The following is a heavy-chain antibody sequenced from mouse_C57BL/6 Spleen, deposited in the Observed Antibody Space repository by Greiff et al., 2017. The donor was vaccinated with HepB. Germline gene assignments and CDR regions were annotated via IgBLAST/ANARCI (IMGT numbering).Heavy chain of an antibody. CDR1: GYTFTDYN. CDR2: INPNNGGT. V-gene: IGHV1-18*01. J-gene: IGHJ4*01. Sequence: VQLQQSGPELVKPGASVKIPCKASGYTFTDYNMDWVKQSHGKSLEWIGDINPNNGGTIYNQKFKGKATLTVDKSSSTAYMELRSLTSEDTAVYYCARGFYYGSSPNYYAMDYWGQGTSVTVSS. CDR3: ARGFYYGSSPNYYAMDY. D-gene: IGHD1-1*01.